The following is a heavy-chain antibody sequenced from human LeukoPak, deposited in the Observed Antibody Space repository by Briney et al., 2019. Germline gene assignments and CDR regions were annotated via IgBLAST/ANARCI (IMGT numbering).Heavy chain of an antibody. CDR3: VRALSGSNDY. Sequence: GGSLRLSCAASGFTFSSQWVHWVRQAPGKGLMWISRINSDGIITTYADSVRGRFTISRDNAKNTLYLQMNSLRADDTAVYYCVRALSGSNDYWGQGTLVTVSS. J-gene: IGHJ4*02. CDR1: GFTFSSQW. CDR2: INSDGIIT. D-gene: IGHD3-10*01. V-gene: IGHV3-74*01.